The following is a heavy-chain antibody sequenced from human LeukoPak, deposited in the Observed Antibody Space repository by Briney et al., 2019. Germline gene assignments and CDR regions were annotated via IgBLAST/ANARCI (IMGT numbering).Heavy chain of an antibody. Sequence: SETLSLTCAVYGGSFSDYYWSWIRQPPGKGLEWIGEINHSGSTNYNPSLKSRVTMSVDTSKNQFSLKLSSVTAADTAVYYCARALQGFDPWGQGTLVTVSS. CDR3: ARALQGFDP. D-gene: IGHD1-1*01. J-gene: IGHJ5*02. CDR1: GGSFSDYY. V-gene: IGHV4-34*01. CDR2: INHSGST.